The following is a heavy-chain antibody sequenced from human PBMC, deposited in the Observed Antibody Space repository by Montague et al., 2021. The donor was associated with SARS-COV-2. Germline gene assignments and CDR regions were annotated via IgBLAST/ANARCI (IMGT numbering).Heavy chain of an antibody. V-gene: IGHV4-39*01. J-gene: IGHJ5*02. CDR2: IYNSGST. D-gene: IGHD5-18*01. CDR3: ARAGIQRWSRRWCDP. Sequence: SETLSLTCTVSGGSISSSSYYWGWIRQPPGKGLEWIGSIYNSGSTYYNPSLKSRVTISVDTSKNQFSLKLSSVTAADTAVYYCARAGIQRWSRRWCDPWGQGTLVTVSS. CDR1: GGSISSSSYY.